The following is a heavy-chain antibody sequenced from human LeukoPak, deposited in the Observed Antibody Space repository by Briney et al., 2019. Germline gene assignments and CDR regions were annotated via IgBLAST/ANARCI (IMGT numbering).Heavy chain of an antibody. V-gene: IGHV4-59*01. CDR3: ARAGGYCSSTSCEFDY. Sequence: PSETLSLTCTVSGGSISNYYWSWIRQPPGKGLEWIGYIYYSGSTNYNPSLKSRVTISVDTSNNHFSLRLSSVTAADTAVYYCARAGGYCSSTSCEFDYWGQGTLVTVSS. J-gene: IGHJ4*02. D-gene: IGHD2-2*01. CDR2: IYYSGST. CDR1: GGSISNYY.